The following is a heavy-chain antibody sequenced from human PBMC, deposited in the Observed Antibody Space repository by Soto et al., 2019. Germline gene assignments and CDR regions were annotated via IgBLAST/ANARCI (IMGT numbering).Heavy chain of an antibody. CDR3: AKSATVPAAIAY. CDR2: INAGNGNT. V-gene: IGHV1-3*01. CDR1: GYTFTSYA. J-gene: IGHJ4*02. Sequence: ASVKVSCKTSGYTFTSYAMHWVRQAPGQRLEWMGWINAGNGNTKYSQKFQGRVTITRDTSASTAYMELSSLRSEDTAVYYCAKSATVPAAIAYWGQGTLVTVSS. D-gene: IGHD2-2*02.